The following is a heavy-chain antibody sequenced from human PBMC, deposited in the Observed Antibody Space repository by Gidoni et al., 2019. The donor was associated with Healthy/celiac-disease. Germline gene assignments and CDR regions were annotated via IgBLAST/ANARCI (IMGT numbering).Heavy chain of an antibody. V-gene: IGHV3-21*01. CDR2: ISSSSSYI. J-gene: IGHJ6*02. D-gene: IGHD3-10*01. CDR1: GFTFSSYS. CDR3: ARDDTMVQGVKSYYYGMDV. Sequence: EVQLVESGGGLVKPGGSLRLPCAASGFTFSSYSLNWVRQAPGKGLEWVSSISSSSSYIYYADSVKGRFTISRDNAKNSLYLQMNSLRAEDTAVYYCARDDTMVQGVKSYYYGMDVWGQGTTVTVSS.